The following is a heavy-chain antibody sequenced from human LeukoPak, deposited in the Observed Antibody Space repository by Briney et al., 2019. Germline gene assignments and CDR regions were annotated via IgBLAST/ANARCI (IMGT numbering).Heavy chain of an antibody. D-gene: IGHD1-14*01. Sequence: SETLSLTCTVSGGSISGGGYYWSWIRQYPGKGLEWIGYIYYTGSTYYNPSLKSRVTISVDTSENQFSLKLSSVTAADTAVYYCARIPNQSKYSIGNYWGQGTLVTVSS. V-gene: IGHV4-31*03. CDR2: IYYTGST. CDR3: ARIPNQSKYSIGNY. CDR1: GGSISGGGYY. J-gene: IGHJ4*02.